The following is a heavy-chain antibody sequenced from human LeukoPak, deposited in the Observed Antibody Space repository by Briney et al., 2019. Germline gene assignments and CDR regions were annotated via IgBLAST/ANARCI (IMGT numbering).Heavy chain of an antibody. D-gene: IGHD5-12*01. V-gene: IGHV3-53*01. J-gene: IGHJ4*02. CDR1: GLTVNSNY. CDR3: ARDDAGIYDY. Sequence: GGSLRLSCAASGLTVNSNYMRWVRQAAGKGLEWVSFIYSETTSYYADSVKGRFTISRDKSKNTLYLQMNSLRAEDTAVYYCARDDAGIYDYWGQGTLVTVSS. CDR2: IYSETTS.